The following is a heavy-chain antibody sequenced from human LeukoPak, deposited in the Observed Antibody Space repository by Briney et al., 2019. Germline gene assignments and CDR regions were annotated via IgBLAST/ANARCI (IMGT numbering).Heavy chain of an antibody. CDR2: ISSSGSII. D-gene: IGHD1-26*01. Sequence: GGSLRLSCAASGFTFSSYEMNWARQAPGEGLEWVSYISSSGSIIYYADSVKGRFTISRDNAKNLLYLQMNSLRAEDTAVYYCARDDGSGTTHYYYGMDVWGQGTTVTVSS. CDR1: GFTFSSYE. V-gene: IGHV3-48*03. CDR3: ARDDGSGTTHYYYGMDV. J-gene: IGHJ6*02.